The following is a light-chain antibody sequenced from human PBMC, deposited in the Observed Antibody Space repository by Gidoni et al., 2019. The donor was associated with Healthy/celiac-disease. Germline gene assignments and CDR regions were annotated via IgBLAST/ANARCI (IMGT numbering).Light chain of an antibody. J-gene: IGKJ4*01. CDR3: QQSYSTLSLT. CDR2: AAS. CDR1: QSISSY. V-gene: IGKV1-39*01. Sequence: IQMTKSPSSLSASVGDRVTITCRASQSISSYLNWYQQKPGKAPKLLIYAASSLQSGVPSRCSGSGSGTDVTLTISSRQPEDFATYYCQQSYSTLSLTFGGGTKVEIK.